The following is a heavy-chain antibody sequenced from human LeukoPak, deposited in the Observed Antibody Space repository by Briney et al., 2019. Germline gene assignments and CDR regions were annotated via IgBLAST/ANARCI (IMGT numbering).Heavy chain of an antibody. J-gene: IGHJ4*02. D-gene: IGHD2-15*01. CDR2: IIPIFGTA. CDR3: ARGPCSGGSCYFDY. CDR1: GGTFSSYA. Sequence: GASMKVSCKASGGTFSSYAISWVRQAPGQGLEWMGGIIPIFGTANYAQKFQGRVTITADESTSTAYMELSSLRSEDTAVYYCARGPCSGGSCYFDYWGQGTLVTVSS. V-gene: IGHV1-69*13.